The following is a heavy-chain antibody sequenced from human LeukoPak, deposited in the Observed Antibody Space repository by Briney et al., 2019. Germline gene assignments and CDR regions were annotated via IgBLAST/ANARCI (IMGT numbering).Heavy chain of an antibody. CDR2: LNLDGSDK. V-gene: IGHV3-7*03. Sequence: GGSLRLSCVVSGFTFSEFWMSWVRQAPGKGLGWVASLNLDGSDKYYVDSVKGRFTISRDNAKNSLYLQMDSLRVEDTAVYYCAKGKRYPDYWGQGTLVTVSS. CDR3: AKGKRYPDY. J-gene: IGHJ4*02. CDR1: GFTFSEFW. D-gene: IGHD1-1*01.